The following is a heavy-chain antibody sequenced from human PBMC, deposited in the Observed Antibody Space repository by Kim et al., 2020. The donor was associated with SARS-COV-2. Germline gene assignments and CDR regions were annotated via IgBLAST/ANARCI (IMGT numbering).Heavy chain of an antibody. D-gene: IGHD3-16*01. J-gene: IGHJ6*02. V-gene: IGHV1-69*13. CDR2: IIPFFGTS. CDR3: GRVSDRGSFGGLIVQRYYENPMDV. CDR1: GGSFDNYG. Sequence: SVKVSCRISGGSFDNYGFSWVRQAPGQGLDWLGGIIPFFGTSNYAQKFQDRVTITADESTTTVFMDLSSLTSEDTATYYCGRVSDRGSFGGLIVQRYYENPMDVWGQGTTVIVSS.